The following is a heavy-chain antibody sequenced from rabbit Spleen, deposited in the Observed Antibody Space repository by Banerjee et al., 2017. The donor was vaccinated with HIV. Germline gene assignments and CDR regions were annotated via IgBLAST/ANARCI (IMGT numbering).Heavy chain of an antibody. CDR3: ARDLAGVIGWNFNL. V-gene: IGHV1S40*01. Sequence: QSLVESGGGLVQPEGSLTLACTASGFSFSVSYYMCWVRQAPGKGLEWIACIDTGSSGNTYYASWAKGRLTISKTSSTTVTLQMTSLTVADTATYFCARDLAGVIGWNFNLWGQGTLVTVS. CDR1: GFSFSVSYY. J-gene: IGHJ4*01. CDR2: IDTGSSGNT. D-gene: IGHD4-1*01.